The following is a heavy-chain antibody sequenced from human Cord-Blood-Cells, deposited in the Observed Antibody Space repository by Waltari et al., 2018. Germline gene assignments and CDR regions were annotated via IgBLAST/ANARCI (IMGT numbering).Heavy chain of an antibody. Sequence: QVQLQQWGAGLLKPSETLSLTCAVYGGSFSGYYWSWIRQPPGKGLEWIGEINHSGSTNYNPSLKSRVTISVDTSKNQFSLKLSSVTAADTAVYYCARGGGIAAACTYQLNYWGQGTLVTVSS. J-gene: IGHJ4*02. CDR1: GGSFSGYY. CDR3: ARGGGIAAACTYQLNY. CDR2: INHSGST. D-gene: IGHD6-13*01. V-gene: IGHV4-34*01.